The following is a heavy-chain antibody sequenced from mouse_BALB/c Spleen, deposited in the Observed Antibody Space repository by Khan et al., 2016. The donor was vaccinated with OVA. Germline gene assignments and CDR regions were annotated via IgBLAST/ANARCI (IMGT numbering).Heavy chain of an antibody. CDR2: IWGDGST. Sequence: QVQLKESGPGLVAPSQSLSITCTVSGFSLTAYGVNWVRQPPGKGLEWLGMIWGDGSTDYNSALKSRLSISKDHSKSQVFLKMNSLQTDDTARYYCARAYYGNYREAMDYWGQGTSVTVSA. J-gene: IGHJ4*01. V-gene: IGHV2-6-7*01. CDR1: GFSLTAYG. D-gene: IGHD2-10*01. CDR3: ARAYYGNYREAMDY.